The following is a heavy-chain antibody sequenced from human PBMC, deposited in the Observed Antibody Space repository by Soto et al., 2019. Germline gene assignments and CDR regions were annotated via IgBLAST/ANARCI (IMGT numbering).Heavy chain of an antibody. CDR1: GGSISSGGYY. CDR2: IYYSGST. CDR3: ARDSSGSGDYYYGMDV. V-gene: IGHV4-31*03. Sequence: SETLSLTCTVSGGSISSGGYYWSWIRQHPGKGLEWIGYIYYSGSTYYNPPLKGRVTISVDTSKNQFSLKLSSVTAADTAVYYCARDSSGSGDYYYGMDVWGQGTTVTVSS. D-gene: IGHD3-10*01. J-gene: IGHJ6*02.